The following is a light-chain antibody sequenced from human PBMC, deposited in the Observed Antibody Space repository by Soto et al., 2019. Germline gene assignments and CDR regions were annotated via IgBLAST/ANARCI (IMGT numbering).Light chain of an antibody. CDR2: AAS. CDR3: LQHNSYPWT. Sequence: DIQMRQSQCSLSASVGDRVTITCRASQGSRNDLGWYQQRQGKAPKRLIYAASSLQIGVPSRFSGSGSGTEFTLTISSLQPEDFATYYSLQHNSYPWTFGQGTKVEIK. J-gene: IGKJ1*01. CDR1: QGSRND. V-gene: IGKV1-17*01.